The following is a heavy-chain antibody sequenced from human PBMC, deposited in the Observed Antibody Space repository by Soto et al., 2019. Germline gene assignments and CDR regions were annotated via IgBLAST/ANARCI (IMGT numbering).Heavy chain of an antibody. CDR3: ARSYNPRKGDSYYYDRSGYYYELLQH. CDR1: GGSISSGGYY. D-gene: IGHD3-22*01. V-gene: IGHV4-31*03. CDR2: IYYSGST. J-gene: IGHJ1*01. Sequence: SETLSLTCTVSGGSISSGGYYWRWIRQHPGKGLEWIGYIYYSGSTYYNPSLKSRVTISVDTSKNQFSLKLSSVTAADTAVYYCARSYNPRKGDSYYYDRSGYYYELLQHWGQGTLVTVSS.